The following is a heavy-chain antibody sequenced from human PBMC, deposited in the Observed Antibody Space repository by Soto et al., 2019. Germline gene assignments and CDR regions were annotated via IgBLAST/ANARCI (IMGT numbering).Heavy chain of an antibody. CDR2: ISTSGSTI. CDR3: AREFWRRFDY. V-gene: IGHV3-11*01. CDR1: GFTFNDYS. D-gene: IGHD1-1*01. Sequence: GGSLRLSCAASGFTFNDYSMNWIRQAPGKGLEWVSYISTSGSTIYYADSVKGRFTISRDNAKNSMYLQMNSLRAEDTAVYYCAREFWRRFDYWGQGTLVTVSS. J-gene: IGHJ4*02.